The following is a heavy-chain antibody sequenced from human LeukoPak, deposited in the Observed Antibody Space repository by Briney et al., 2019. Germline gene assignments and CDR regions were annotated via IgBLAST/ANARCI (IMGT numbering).Heavy chain of an antibody. V-gene: IGHV3-33*01. CDR3: ARHGSGRNFFDPFDY. CDR2: TVSDGTEK. J-gene: IGHJ4*02. Sequence: PGGSLRLSCAASGFTFNGYAMHWVRQAPGKGLEWVAVTVSDGTEKYYADSVKGRFTISRDNSKNTLYLQMDSLRAENTAVFYCARHGSGRNFFDPFDYWGQGTLVTVSS. CDR1: GFTFNGYA. D-gene: IGHD1-26*01.